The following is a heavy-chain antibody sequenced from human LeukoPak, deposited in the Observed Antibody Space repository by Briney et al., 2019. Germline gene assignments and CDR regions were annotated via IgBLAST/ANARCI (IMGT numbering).Heavy chain of an antibody. Sequence: GGSLRLSCAASGFTFSSYAMSWVRQAPGKGLEWVSAISGSGGSTYYADSVKGRFTISRDNAKNSLYLQMNSLRAEDTALYYCAREWRGSYYIDYWGQGTLVTVSS. CDR3: AREWRGSYYIDY. V-gene: IGHV3-23*01. CDR2: ISGSGGST. D-gene: IGHD1-26*01. CDR1: GFTFSSYA. J-gene: IGHJ4*02.